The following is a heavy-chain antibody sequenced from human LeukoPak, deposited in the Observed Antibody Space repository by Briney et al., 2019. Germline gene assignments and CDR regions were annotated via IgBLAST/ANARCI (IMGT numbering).Heavy chain of an antibody. CDR1: VFTFTSSA. J-gene: IGHJ3*02. CDR2: IVVGSGNT. D-gene: IGHD3-10*01. CDR3: AADRPPSYYGLDAIDI. Sequence: ASVKVSCKASVFTFTSSAGQWVRQARGQRLEWIGWIVVGSGNTNYAQKFQERVTITRDMSTSTAYMELSSLRSEDTAVYYCAADRPPSYYGLDAIDIWGQGTMVTVSS. V-gene: IGHV1-58*01.